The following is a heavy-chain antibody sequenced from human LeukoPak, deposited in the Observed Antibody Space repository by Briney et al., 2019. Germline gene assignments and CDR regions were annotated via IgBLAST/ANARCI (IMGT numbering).Heavy chain of an antibody. CDR1: GFTLSSYS. V-gene: IGHV3-21*01. Sequence: GGSLRLSCAASGFTLSSYSMNWVRQAPGKGLEWVSSISRSSSYIYYADSAKGRFTISRDNAKNSLYLQMNSLRAEDTAVYYCAKDMRYSSSWYDYWGQGTLVTVSS. CDR2: ISRSSSYI. D-gene: IGHD6-13*01. CDR3: AKDMRYSSSWYDY. J-gene: IGHJ4*02.